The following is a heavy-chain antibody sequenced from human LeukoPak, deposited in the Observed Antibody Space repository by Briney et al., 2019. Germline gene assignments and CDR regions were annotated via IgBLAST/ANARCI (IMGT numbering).Heavy chain of an antibody. CDR3: ARGKSGVVDY. Sequence: GGSLRLSCAASGFTFSPYWMHWVRQAPGKGLVRVSRINGDGSSTSYADSVKGRVTISRDNAKSTLYLQMNSLRAEDTAVFYCARGKSGVVDYWGQGTLVTVSS. D-gene: IGHD3-3*01. CDR1: GFTFSPYW. CDR2: INGDGSST. J-gene: IGHJ4*02. V-gene: IGHV3-74*01.